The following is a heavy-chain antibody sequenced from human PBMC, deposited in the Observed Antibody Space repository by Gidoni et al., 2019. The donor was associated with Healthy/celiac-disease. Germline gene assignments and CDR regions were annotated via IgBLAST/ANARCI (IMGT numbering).Heavy chain of an antibody. CDR2: INHSGST. Sequence: QVQLQQWGAGLLKPSETLSLTCAVYGGSFSGYYWSWIRQPPGKGLEWIGEINHSGSTNYNPSLKSRVTISVDTSKNQFSLKLSSVTAADTAVYYCAGSIAAAEADYWGQGTLVTVSS. CDR3: AGSIAAAEADY. V-gene: IGHV4-34*01. J-gene: IGHJ4*02. CDR1: GGSFSGYY. D-gene: IGHD6-13*01.